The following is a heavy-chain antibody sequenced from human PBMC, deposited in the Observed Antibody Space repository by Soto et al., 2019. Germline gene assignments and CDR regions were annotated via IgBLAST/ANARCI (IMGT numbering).Heavy chain of an antibody. CDR1: GFTFSSYA. D-gene: IGHD6-13*01. J-gene: IGHJ4*02. V-gene: IGHV3-23*01. CDR3: AKDTYGSNWFCFDS. Sequence: EVLLLESGGGLIQPGGSLRLSCAASGFTFSSYAMSWVRQAPGKGLEWISGIRHSDGTTYYAGSVKGRFTVSRDNSKDTLYLQMDSLRAEDTAVYYCAKDTYGSNWFCFDSWGQGNLVTVSS. CDR2: IRHSDGTT.